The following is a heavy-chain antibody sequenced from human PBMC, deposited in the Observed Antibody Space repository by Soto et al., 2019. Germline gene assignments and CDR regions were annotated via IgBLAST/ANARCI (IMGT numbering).Heavy chain of an antibody. CDR3: HTIQLWPTQGDFDY. V-gene: IGHV3-23*01. CDR1: GFTFSSYA. J-gene: IGHJ4*02. Sequence: EVQLLESGGGLVQPGGSLRLSCAASGFTFSSYAMSWVRQAPGKGLEWVSAISGSGGSTYYADSVKGRFTISRDNSKNTLYLQMNSLRAEDTAVYYCHTIQLWPTQGDFDYWGQGTLVTVSS. D-gene: IGHD5-18*01. CDR2: ISGSGGST.